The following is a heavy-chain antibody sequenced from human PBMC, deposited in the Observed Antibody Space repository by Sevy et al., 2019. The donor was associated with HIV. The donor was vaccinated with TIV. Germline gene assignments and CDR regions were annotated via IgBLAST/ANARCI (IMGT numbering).Heavy chain of an antibody. CDR1: GYTFINYA. V-gene: IGHV1-3*01. CDR3: ARDGDIVGVPGNWFDP. CDR2: ISVGTGHT. Sequence: ASVKVSCKASGYTFINYAIHWVRQAPGQRLEWMGWISVGTGHTKYSQRFQGRVTITRDISASTAFMELSSLTSEDTAVYFCARDGDIVGVPGNWFDPWGQGSLVTVSS. D-gene: IGHD1-26*01. J-gene: IGHJ5*02.